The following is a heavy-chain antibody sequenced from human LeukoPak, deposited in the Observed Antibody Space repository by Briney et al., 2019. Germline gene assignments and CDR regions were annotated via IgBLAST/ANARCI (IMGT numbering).Heavy chain of an antibody. V-gene: IGHV4-59*01. CDR2: IYYSGST. Sequence: GSLRLSCAASGFTFSSYWMSWIRQPPGKGLEWIGYIYYSGSTNYNPSLKSRVTISVDTSKNQFSLKLSSVTAADTAVYYCARGYSYYYYYMDVWGKGTTVTISS. J-gene: IGHJ6*03. CDR1: GFTFSSYW. CDR3: ARGYSYYYYYMDV.